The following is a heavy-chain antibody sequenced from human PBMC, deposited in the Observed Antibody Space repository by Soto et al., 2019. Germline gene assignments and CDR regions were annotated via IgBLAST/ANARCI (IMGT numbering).Heavy chain of an antibody. Sequence: QVQLQESGPGLVKPSQTLSLTCTVSGGSISSGGYYWSWIRQHPGKCLEWIGYFYYSGTTYYNPSLKGRVTISVDTSKTQFSMKLSSVTAADTAVYYCESRDGYNLVDYWGQGTLVTVSS. CDR2: FYYSGTT. CDR1: GGSISSGGYY. J-gene: IGHJ4*02. V-gene: IGHV4-31*03. D-gene: IGHD5-12*01. CDR3: ESRDGYNLVDY.